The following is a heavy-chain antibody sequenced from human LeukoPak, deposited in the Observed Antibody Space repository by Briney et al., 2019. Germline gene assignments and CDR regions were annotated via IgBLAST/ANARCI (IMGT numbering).Heavy chain of an antibody. CDR1: GGTFSSYA. D-gene: IGHD3-22*01. CDR3: AGVTYYYDSSGYHIAGGFDY. CDR2: IIPIFGTA. J-gene: IGHJ4*02. V-gene: IGHV1-69*01. Sequence: SVKVSCKASGGTFSSYAISWVRQAPGQGLERMGVIIPIFGTANYAQKFQGRVTITADESTSTAYMELSSLRSEDTAVYYCAGVTYYYDSSGYHIAGGFDYWGQGTLVTVSS.